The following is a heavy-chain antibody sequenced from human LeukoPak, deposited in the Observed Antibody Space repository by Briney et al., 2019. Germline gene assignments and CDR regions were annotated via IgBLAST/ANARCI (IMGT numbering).Heavy chain of an antibody. Sequence: PSETLSLTCTVFGGSISSYYWSWIRQPPGKGLEWIGYIYYSGSTNYNPSLKSRVTISVDTSKNQFSLKLSSVTAADTAVYYCARAIVVVPAAPGNYYYYMDVWGKGTTVTISS. J-gene: IGHJ6*03. D-gene: IGHD2-2*01. CDR3: ARAIVVVPAAPGNYYYYMDV. V-gene: IGHV4-59*01. CDR2: IYYSGST. CDR1: GGSISSYY.